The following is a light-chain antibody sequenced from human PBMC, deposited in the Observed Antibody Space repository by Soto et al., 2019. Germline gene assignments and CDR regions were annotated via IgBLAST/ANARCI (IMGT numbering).Light chain of an antibody. CDR1: QSVSSSY. CDR3: QQYDSLIT. J-gene: IGKJ5*01. V-gene: IGKV3-20*01. Sequence: EIVLTQSPGTLSLSPGERATLSCRASQSVSSSYLAWYQQKPGQAPRLLMYDASSRATGIPDRFSGSGSGTDFTLTISRLEPEDFAVYYCQQYDSLITFGQGTRLEIK. CDR2: DAS.